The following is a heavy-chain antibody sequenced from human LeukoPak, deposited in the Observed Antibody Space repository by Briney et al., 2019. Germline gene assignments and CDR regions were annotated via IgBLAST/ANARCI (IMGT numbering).Heavy chain of an antibody. V-gene: IGHV4-34*01. CDR3: ARGLLRGYYYYYMDV. Sequence: RPSETLSLTCAVYGGSFSGYYWSWIRQPPGKGLEWIGEINHSGSTNYNPSLKSRVTISVDTSKNQFSLKLSSVTAADTAVCYCARGLLRGYYYYYMDVWGKGTTVTVSS. D-gene: IGHD3-10*01. CDR2: INHSGST. CDR1: GGSFSGYY. J-gene: IGHJ6*03.